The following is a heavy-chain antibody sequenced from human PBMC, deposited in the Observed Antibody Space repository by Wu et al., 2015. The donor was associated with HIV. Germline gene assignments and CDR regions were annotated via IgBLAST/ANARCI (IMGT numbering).Heavy chain of an antibody. CDR3: ARGAAFRAELDY. CDR2: IIPIFDTA. D-gene: IGHD2-15*01. CDR1: GGTFKSYT. J-gene: IGHJ4*02. V-gene: IGHV1-69*12. Sequence: QVQLVQSGAEVKKPGSSVKVSCKASGGTFKSYTISWMRQAPGQGLEWMGGIIPIFDTANYAQNFQGRVTITADESTSTAYMELSSLRSEDTAVYYCARGAAFRAELDYWGQGTMVTVSS.